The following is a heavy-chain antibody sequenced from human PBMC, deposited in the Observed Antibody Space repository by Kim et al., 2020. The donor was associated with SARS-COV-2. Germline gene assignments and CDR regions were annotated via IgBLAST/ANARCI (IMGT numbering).Heavy chain of an antibody. V-gene: IGHV4-59*01. CDR3: ARDLGAAAGMEYNWFDP. CDR2: IYYSGST. D-gene: IGHD6-13*01. CDR1: GGSISSYY. Sequence: SETLSLTCTVSGGSISSYYWSWIRQPPGKGLEWIGYIYYSGSTNYNPSLKSRVTISVDTSKNQFSLKLSSVTAADTAVYYCARDLGAAAGMEYNWFDPWGQGTLVTVSS. J-gene: IGHJ5*02.